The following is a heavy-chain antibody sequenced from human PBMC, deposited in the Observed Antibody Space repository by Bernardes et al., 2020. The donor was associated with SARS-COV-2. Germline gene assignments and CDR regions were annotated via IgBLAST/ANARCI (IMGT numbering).Heavy chain of an antibody. D-gene: IGHD2-15*01. J-gene: IGHJ5*02. Sequence: ASVKVSCKVSGYTLTELSMHWVRQAPGKGLEWMGGFDPEDGETIYAQKFQGRVPMTEDTSTDTAYMELSSLRSEDTAVYYCATAPVVVVVAAEYNWFDPWGQGTLVTVSS. V-gene: IGHV1-24*01. CDR1: GYTLTELS. CDR3: ATAPVVVVVAAEYNWFDP. CDR2: FDPEDGET.